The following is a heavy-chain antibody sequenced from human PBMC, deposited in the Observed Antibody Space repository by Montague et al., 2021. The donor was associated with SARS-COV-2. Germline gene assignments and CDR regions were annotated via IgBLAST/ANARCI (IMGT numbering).Heavy chain of an antibody. D-gene: IGHD3-22*01. CDR3: ARAGTITMIVVVIDAFDI. J-gene: IGHJ3*02. CDR2: IYYSGST. V-gene: IGHV4-31*03. CDR1: GGSISSGGYY. Sequence: TLSLTCTVSGGSISSGGYYWSGIRQHPGKGLEWIGYIYYSGSTYYNPSLKSRVTISVDTSKNQFSLKLSSVTAADTAVYYCARAGTITMIVVVIDAFDIWGQGTMVTVSS.